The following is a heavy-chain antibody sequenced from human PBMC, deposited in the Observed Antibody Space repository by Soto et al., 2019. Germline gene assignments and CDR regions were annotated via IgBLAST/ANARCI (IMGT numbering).Heavy chain of an antibody. CDR2: ISASGGTA. V-gene: IGHV3-23*01. J-gene: IGHJ5*01. CDR3: AKLTYPSDSTGYYYERVSGWIDS. CDR1: GFMFSSYA. D-gene: IGHD3-22*01. Sequence: GGSLRLSCAASGFMFSSYAMSWVRQAPGKGLEWVSSISASGGTANLADSVEGRCTISRDNSKSTLYLQMNSLRAEDTAVYYCAKLTYPSDSTGYYYERVSGWIDSWGQGXLVTVSS.